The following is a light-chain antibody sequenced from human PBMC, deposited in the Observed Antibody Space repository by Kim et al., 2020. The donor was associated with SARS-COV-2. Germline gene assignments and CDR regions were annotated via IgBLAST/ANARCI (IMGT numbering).Light chain of an antibody. J-gene: IGKJ1*01. CDR1: QSVLYSSNNKNY. CDR2: WAS. CDR3: QQYYSTPQT. Sequence: ATINCKSSQSVLYSSNNKNYLAGYQQKPGQPPKLLIYWASTRESGVPDRFSGSGSGTDFTLTISSLQAEDVAVYYCQQYYSTPQTFGQGTKVDIK. V-gene: IGKV4-1*01.